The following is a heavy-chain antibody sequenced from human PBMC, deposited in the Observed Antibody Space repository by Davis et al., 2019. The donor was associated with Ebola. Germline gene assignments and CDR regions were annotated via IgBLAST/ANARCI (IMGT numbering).Heavy chain of an antibody. CDR1: GYTFTSYY. CDR3: ATAENSFGVVLRHYFES. Sequence: ASVKVSCKASGYTFTSYYMHWVRRAPGQGLEWMGIINPSGGSTSYAQKFQGRVTMTRDTSTSTVYMELSSLRSEDTAVYYCATAENSFGVVLRHYFESWGQGTLVTVSA. CDR2: INPSGGST. D-gene: IGHD3-3*01. V-gene: IGHV1-46*01. J-gene: IGHJ4*02.